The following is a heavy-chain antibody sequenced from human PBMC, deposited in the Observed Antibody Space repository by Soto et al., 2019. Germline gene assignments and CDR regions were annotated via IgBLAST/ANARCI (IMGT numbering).Heavy chain of an antibody. D-gene: IGHD3-22*01. CDR1: GFTFTSSA. J-gene: IGHJ4*02. CDR2: IVVGSGNT. V-gene: IGHV1-58*01. CDR3: AADLKSAYYYDSSGYLDY. Sequence: SVKVSCKASGFTFTSSAVQWVRQARGQRLEWIGWIVVGSGNTNYAQKFQERVTITRDMSTSTAYMELSSLRSEDTAVYYCAADLKSAYYYDSSGYLDYWGQGTLVTVSS.